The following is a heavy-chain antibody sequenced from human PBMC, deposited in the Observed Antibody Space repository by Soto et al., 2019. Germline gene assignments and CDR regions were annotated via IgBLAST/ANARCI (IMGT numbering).Heavy chain of an antibody. Sequence: PGGSLRLSCAAPGFTFSTYWMSWVRQAPGKGLEWVANIKQDGSEKWYVDSVKGRFTISRDNAKKSLFLQMNSLRVEDTAVYYCARGDYHDYSGPLSDAFDVWGQGTMVTVSS. CDR3: ARGDYHDYSGPLSDAFDV. CDR2: IKQDGSEK. CDR1: GFTFSTYW. V-gene: IGHV3-7*04. D-gene: IGHD3-22*01. J-gene: IGHJ3*01.